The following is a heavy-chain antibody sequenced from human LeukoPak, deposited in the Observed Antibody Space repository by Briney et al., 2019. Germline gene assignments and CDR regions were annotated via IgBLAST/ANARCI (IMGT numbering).Heavy chain of an antibody. Sequence: SETLSLTCAVYGGSFSGYYWSWIRQPPGKGLEWIGEINHSGSTNYNPSLKSRVTISVDTSKNQFSLKLSSVTAADTAVYYCARFRPPITYGHEHGTTGDYWGQGTLVTVSS. CDR3: ARFRPPITYGHEHGTTGDY. J-gene: IGHJ4*02. CDR1: GGSFSGYY. CDR2: INHSGST. V-gene: IGHV4-34*01. D-gene: IGHD1-1*01.